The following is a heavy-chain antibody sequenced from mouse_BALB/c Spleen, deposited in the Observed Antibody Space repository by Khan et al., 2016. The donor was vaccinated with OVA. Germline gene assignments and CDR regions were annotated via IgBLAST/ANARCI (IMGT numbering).Heavy chain of an antibody. CDR1: GYTFTSNT. CDR3: ARRTTGYAMDY. V-gene: IGHV1-4*01. D-gene: IGHD2-14*01. CDR2: INPRSSYT. Sequence: QVQLKESGAELARPGASVKMSCKASGYTFTSNTMHWVKQRPGQGLEWIGYINPRSSYTNYNQKFKDKATLTADKSSSTAYMQLSSLTFEDSAVYYCARRTTGYAMDYWGQGTSVTASS. J-gene: IGHJ4*01.